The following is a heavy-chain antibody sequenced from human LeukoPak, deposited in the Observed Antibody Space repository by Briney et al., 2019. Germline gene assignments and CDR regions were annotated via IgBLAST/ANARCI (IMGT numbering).Heavy chain of an antibody. CDR2: IRYDGSNK. J-gene: IGHJ3*02. Sequence: GGSLRLSCAASAFTFSRYGMHWVRQAPGKGLEWVAFIRYDGSNKYYADSVKGRFTISRDNAKNSLYLQMNSLRVEDTAVYYCARDGDEYSYGYGDAFDIWGQGTMVTVSS. V-gene: IGHV3-30*02. D-gene: IGHD5-18*01. CDR1: AFTFSRYG. CDR3: ARDGDEYSYGYGDAFDI.